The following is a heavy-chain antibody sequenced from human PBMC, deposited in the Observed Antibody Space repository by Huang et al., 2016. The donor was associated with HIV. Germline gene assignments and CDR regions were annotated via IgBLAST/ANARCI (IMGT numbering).Heavy chain of an antibody. J-gene: IGHJ4*02. V-gene: IGHV3-30*01. CDR3: ARTGSYYDGSGIYHFGDY. D-gene: IGHD3-10*01. Sequence: QWQLVESGGGVVQPGRSLSPPCSASGFAFSSFAMHWFRQAPGKGRQRLGVKSTEETIKRYADSVGGRLNISRYKSKGTVYLQMNSLRREDTAVYSCARTGSYYDGSGIYHFGDYWGQGTLVTVSS. CDR1: GFAFSSFA. CDR2: KSTEETIK.